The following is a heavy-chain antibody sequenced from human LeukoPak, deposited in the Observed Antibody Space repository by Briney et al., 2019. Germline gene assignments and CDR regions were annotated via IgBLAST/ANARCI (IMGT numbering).Heavy chain of an antibody. Sequence: SETLSLTCAVYGGSFSGYYWSWIRQPPGKGLEWIGEINRSGSTNYNPSLKSRVTISVDTSKNQFSLKLSSVTAADTAVYYCARGGPNTSQTRGYSYGKFDYWGQGTLVTVSS. CDR3: ARGGPNTSQTRGYSYGKFDY. CDR2: INRSGST. D-gene: IGHD5-18*01. J-gene: IGHJ4*02. V-gene: IGHV4-34*01. CDR1: GGSFSGYY.